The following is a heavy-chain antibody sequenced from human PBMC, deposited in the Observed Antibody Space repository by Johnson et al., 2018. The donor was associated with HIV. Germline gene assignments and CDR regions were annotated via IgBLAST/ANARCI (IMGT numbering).Heavy chain of an antibody. CDR1: GFTFSSYD. CDR2: IGTAGDT. V-gene: IGHV3-13*01. D-gene: IGHD3-16*01. CDR3: ARDKGLGDAFDI. Sequence: VQLVESGGGLVQPGGSLRLSCAASGFTFSSYDMHWVRQATGKGLEWVSAIGTAGDTYYPGSVKGRFTISRDNPKNTLYLQMNSLGAEDTAVYYCARDKGLGDAFDIWGQGTMVTVSS. J-gene: IGHJ3*02.